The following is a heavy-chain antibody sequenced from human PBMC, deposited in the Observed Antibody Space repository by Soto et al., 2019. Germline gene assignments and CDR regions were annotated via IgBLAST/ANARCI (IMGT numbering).Heavy chain of an antibody. CDR1: GYTFSNYL. CDR3: ASPSSGSGNFY. Sequence: QVQLVQSGAEVKKPGASVKVSCKASGYTFSNYLLHWVRQAPGQRLEWMGWINAGNGNTKYSQRFRGRVTLARDTSASTAYLERSSLRAEDTAVYYCASPSSGSGNFYWGQGTLVTVSS. CDR2: INAGNGNT. J-gene: IGHJ4*02. D-gene: IGHD3-10*01. V-gene: IGHV1-3*01.